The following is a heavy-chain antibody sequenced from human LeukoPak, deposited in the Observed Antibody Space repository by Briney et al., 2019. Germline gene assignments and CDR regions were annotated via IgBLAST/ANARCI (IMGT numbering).Heavy chain of an antibody. CDR3: VREGEGPLSKDFDY. J-gene: IGHJ4*02. Sequence: PGGSLRLSCAASGFTFSSYWMHWVRQAPGKGLVWVSRINSDGSSTSYADSVKGRFTISRDNAKNTLYVQMNSLSAEDTAVYYCVREGEGPLSKDFDYWGQGTLVTVSS. D-gene: IGHD2/OR15-2a*01. V-gene: IGHV3-74*01. CDR2: INSDGSST. CDR1: GFTFSSYW.